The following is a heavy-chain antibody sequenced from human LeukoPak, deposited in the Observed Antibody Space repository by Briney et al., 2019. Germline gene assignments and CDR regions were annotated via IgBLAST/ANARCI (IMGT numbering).Heavy chain of an antibody. CDR2: IIPIFGTA. CDR1: GYTFTSYY. J-gene: IGHJ4*02. Sequence: SVKVSCKASGYTFTSYYMHWVRQAPGQGLEWMGGIIPIFGTANYAQKFQGRVTITADESTSTAYMELSSLRSEDTAVYYCARGRVGKYDSSGYTGYFDYWGQGTLVTVSS. D-gene: IGHD3-22*01. V-gene: IGHV1-69*13. CDR3: ARGRVGKYDSSGYTGYFDY.